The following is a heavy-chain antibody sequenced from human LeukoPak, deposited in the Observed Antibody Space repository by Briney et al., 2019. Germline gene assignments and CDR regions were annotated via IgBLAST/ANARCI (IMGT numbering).Heavy chain of an antibody. D-gene: IGHD3-10*01. Sequence: PSETLSLTCTVSGDSITNYYWSWIRQPPGKGPEWIGYAYYSGNTDYSPSLKSRVTISLDTSQNQLSLKLTSVTAADTAVYYCARSGRSYYSALDVWGQGTTVAVSS. CDR1: GDSITNYY. CDR2: AYYSGNT. J-gene: IGHJ6*02. V-gene: IGHV4-59*01. CDR3: ARSGRSYYSALDV.